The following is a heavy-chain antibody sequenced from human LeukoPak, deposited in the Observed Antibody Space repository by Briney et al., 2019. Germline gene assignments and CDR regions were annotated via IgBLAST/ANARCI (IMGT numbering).Heavy chain of an antibody. CDR1: GASISSYY. CDR2: IYYSGST. V-gene: IGHV4-59*01. J-gene: IGHJ6*02. CDR3: ARAIKHHYYYYGMDV. Sequence: PSETLSLTCTVSGASISSYYWSWIRQPPGKGLEWIGYIYYSGSTNYNPSLKSRVTISVDTSKNQFSLKLSSVTAADTAVYYCARAIKHHYYYYGMDVWGQGTTVTVSS.